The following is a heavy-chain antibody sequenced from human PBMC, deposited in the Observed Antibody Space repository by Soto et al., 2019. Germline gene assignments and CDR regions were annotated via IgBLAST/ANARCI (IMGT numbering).Heavy chain of an antibody. D-gene: IGHD1-26*01. CDR3: ACSVGAIPLGDY. CDR2: IWYDGSNK. J-gene: IGHJ4*02. CDR1: GFTFSSYG. V-gene: IGHV3-33*01. Sequence: AESLRLSCAASGFTFSSYGIHCVRQAPGKGLEWVEVIWYDGSNKYYADSVKGRFTISRDNSKNTLYLQMNSLRAEDTAVYYCACSVGAIPLGDYWGQGPLVTVS.